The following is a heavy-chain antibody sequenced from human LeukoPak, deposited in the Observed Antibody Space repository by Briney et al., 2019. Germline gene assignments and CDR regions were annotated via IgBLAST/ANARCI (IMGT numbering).Heavy chain of an antibody. J-gene: IGHJ4*02. CDR3: ARDDGGSYVTTFDY. D-gene: IGHD1-26*01. CDR2: ISYDGSNK. Sequence: PGRSLRHSCAASGFTFSSYAMHWVRQAPGKGLEWVAVISYDGSNKYYADSVKGRFTISRDNSKNTLYLQMNSLRAEDTAVYYCARDDGGSYVTTFDYWGQGTLVTVSS. V-gene: IGHV3-30*04. CDR1: GFTFSSYA.